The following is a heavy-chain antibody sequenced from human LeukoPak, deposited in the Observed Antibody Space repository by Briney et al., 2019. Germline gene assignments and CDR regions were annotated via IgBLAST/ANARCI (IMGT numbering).Heavy chain of an antibody. V-gene: IGHV4-38-2*02. D-gene: IGHD3-3*01. CDR2: IYHSGST. J-gene: IGHJ4*02. CDR3: ARNTYHDFWSGYYPFDY. Sequence: PSETLSLTCTVSGYSISSGYYWGWIRQPPGKGLEWIGSIYHSGSTYYNPSLKSRVTISVDTTKNQFSLKLSSVTAADTAVYYCARNTYHDFWSGYYPFDYWGQGTLVTVSS. CDR1: GYSISSGYY.